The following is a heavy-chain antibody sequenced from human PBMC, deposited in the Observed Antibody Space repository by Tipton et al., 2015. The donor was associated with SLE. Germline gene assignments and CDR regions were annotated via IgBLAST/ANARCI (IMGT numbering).Heavy chain of an antibody. CDR1: GGSISSGSYY. D-gene: IGHD3-3*01. Sequence: TLSLTCTVSGGSISSGSYYWSWIRQPAGKGLEWIGRIYTSGSTNYNPSLKSRVTMSVDTSKNQFSLKLSSVTAADTAVYYCAREPRSGYHDYWGQGTLVIVSS. J-gene: IGHJ4*02. V-gene: IGHV4-61*02. CDR3: AREPRSGYHDY. CDR2: IYTSGST.